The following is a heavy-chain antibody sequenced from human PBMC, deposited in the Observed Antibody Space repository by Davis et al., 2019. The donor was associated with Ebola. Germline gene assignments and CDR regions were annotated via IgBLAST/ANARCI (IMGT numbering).Heavy chain of an antibody. CDR3: ARHRYSYGYDY. D-gene: IGHD5-18*01. Sequence: SETLSLTCTVSGGSISSGDYYWSWIRQPPGKGLEWIGEINHSGSTNYNPSLKSRVTISVDTSKNQFSLKLSSVTAADTAVYYCARHRYSYGYDYWGQGTLVTVSS. V-gene: IGHV4-39*01. J-gene: IGHJ4*02. CDR2: INHSGST. CDR1: GGSISSGDYY.